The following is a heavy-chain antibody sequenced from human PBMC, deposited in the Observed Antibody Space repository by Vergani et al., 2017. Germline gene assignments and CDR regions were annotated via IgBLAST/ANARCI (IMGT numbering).Heavy chain of an antibody. J-gene: IGHJ4*02. V-gene: IGHV3-30*02. D-gene: IGHD3-10*01. CDR2: IQFDGSNQ. Sequence: QVQLVESGGGVVQRGGSLRLSCATSGCTLSHYDMQWIRQGPGKGLEFVAFIQFDGSNQYYADSVKGRFTLSRDFSKNTLYLQMNSLRTDDTATYYCAKHFRGWGIDYWGQGTKVIVSS. CDR3: AKHFRGWGIDY. CDR1: GCTLSHYD.